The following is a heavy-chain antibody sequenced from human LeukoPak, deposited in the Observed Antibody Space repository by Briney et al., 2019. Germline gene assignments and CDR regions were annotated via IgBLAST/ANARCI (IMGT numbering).Heavy chain of an antibody. CDR3: ARDIPYYYGSGSYYWF. CDR1: GFTVSSNY. J-gene: IGHJ4*02. Sequence: PGGSLRLSCAASGFTVSSNYMSWVRQAPGKGLEWVSVIYSGGSTYYADSVKGRFTISRDNPKNTLYLQMNSLRAEDTAVYYCARDIPYYYGSGSYYWFWGQGTLVTVSS. V-gene: IGHV3-66*01. CDR2: IYSGGST. D-gene: IGHD3-10*01.